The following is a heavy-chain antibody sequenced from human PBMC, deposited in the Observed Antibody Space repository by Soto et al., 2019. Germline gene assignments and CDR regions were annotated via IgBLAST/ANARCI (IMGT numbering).Heavy chain of an antibody. Sequence: SETLSLTCTVSGGSISSSSYNWGWIRQPPGKGLEWIGSIYYSGSTYYNPSLKSRVTISVDTSKNQFSLKLSSVTAADTAVYYCASSRHSGSNYYFDYWGQGTLVTVSS. CDR3: ASSRHSGSNYYFDY. CDR2: IYYSGST. V-gene: IGHV4-39*01. CDR1: GGSISSSSYN. J-gene: IGHJ4*02. D-gene: IGHD5-12*01.